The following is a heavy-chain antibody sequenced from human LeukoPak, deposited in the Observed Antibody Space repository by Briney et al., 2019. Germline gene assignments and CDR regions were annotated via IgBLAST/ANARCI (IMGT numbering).Heavy chain of an antibody. CDR2: ISASNGNT. Sequence: GASAKVSCKASAYTFTSYAISWVRQAPGQGLERMGWISASNGNTNYAQKLHGRVTMTTDTSTNTVYMELRSLRFDDTAVYYCARDLAGVVGVTAWFDPWGQGTLVTVSS. V-gene: IGHV1-18*01. D-gene: IGHD1-26*01. CDR1: AYTFTSYA. CDR3: ARDLAGVVGVTAWFDP. J-gene: IGHJ5*02.